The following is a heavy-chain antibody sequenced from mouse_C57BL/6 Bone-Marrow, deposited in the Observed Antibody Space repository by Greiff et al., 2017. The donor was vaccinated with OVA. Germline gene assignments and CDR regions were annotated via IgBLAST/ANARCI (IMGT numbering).Heavy chain of an antibody. D-gene: IGHD1-1*02. CDR2: IHPSSGST. CDR3: ARNFHPGGFAY. V-gene: IGHV1-64*01. CDR1: GYTFTSYW. Sequence: QVQLQQPGAELVKPGASVKLSCKASGYTFTSYWMHWVKQRPGQGLEWIGMIHPSSGSTNYNEKFKSKATLTVDKSSSTAYMQLSSLTSEDSAVYYCARNFHPGGFAYWGQGTLVTVSA. J-gene: IGHJ3*01.